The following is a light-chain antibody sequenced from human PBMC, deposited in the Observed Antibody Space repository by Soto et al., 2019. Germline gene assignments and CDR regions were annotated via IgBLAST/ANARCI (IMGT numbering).Light chain of an antibody. V-gene: IGKV1-39*01. Sequence: DIQMTQYPYSLSASVGDRVTITCRASHTTGSYLNWNQQTPGKAPNLLIYATSSLQSGVPSRLSGSGSGTDFTLTICSLQPEDFATYSCQQSYSTPRTFGQGTKVAI. CDR3: QQSYSTPRT. J-gene: IGKJ1*01. CDR1: HTTGSY. CDR2: ATS.